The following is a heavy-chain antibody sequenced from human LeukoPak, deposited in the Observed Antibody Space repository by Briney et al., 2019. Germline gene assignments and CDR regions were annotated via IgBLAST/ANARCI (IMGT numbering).Heavy chain of an antibody. V-gene: IGHV3-23*01. J-gene: IGHJ4*02. CDR1: GFTFSSYA. D-gene: IGHD2-21*01. CDR3: GKGLRLLEFPPAFDY. Sequence: GESLRLSCAASGFTFSSYARSWVRQAPGKGVEWVSAIIGSGGITYYADSVKGRFTSSRDDYNNTLYLQMNSLRADDPAVYYFGKGLRLLEFPPAFDYWGQGTLVTVSS. CDR2: IIGSGGIT.